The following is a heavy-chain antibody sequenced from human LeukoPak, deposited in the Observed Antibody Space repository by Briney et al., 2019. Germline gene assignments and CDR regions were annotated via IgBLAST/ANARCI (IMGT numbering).Heavy chain of an antibody. J-gene: IGHJ3*01. V-gene: IGHV3-49*04. CDR3: TRDIPYDSSGYYFGNDAFDV. CDR2: IRGKTDGGTK. D-gene: IGHD3-22*01. Sequence: GGSLRLSCTASGFSFGDYAMNWVRQAPGKGLEWVAFIRGKTDGGTKEYAASVEGRFTVSRDDSESIAYLQLNSLKPEDTAVYFCTRDIPYDSSGYYFGNDAFDVWGQGTMVTVSS. CDR1: GFSFGDYA.